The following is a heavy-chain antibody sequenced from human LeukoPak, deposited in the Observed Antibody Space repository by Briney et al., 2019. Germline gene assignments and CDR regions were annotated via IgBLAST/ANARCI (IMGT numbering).Heavy chain of an antibody. CDR2: IYTSGST. Sequence: SQTLSLTCTVSGGSISSGSYYWSWIRQPAGKGLEWIGRIYTSGSTNYNPSLKSRVTISVDTSKNQFSLKLSSVTAADTAVYDCARVPVGTWFDPWGQGTLVTVSS. CDR1: GGSISSGSYY. CDR3: ARVPVGTWFDP. D-gene: IGHD7-27*01. J-gene: IGHJ5*02. V-gene: IGHV4-61*02.